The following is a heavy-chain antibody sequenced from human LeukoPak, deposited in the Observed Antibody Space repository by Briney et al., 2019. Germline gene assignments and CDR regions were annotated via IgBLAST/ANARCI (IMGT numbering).Heavy chain of an antibody. J-gene: IGHJ4*02. CDR2: IHHSGST. CDR3: ARMREIAATGISGGDY. D-gene: IGHD6-13*01. V-gene: IGHV4-34*01. Sequence: GSLRLSCATSGFTFSSYSMNWVRQAPGKGLEWIGEIHHSGSTNYNPSLKSRVTISVDTSKNQFSLKLSSVTAADTAVYYCARMREIAATGISGGDYWGQGTLVTVSS. CDR1: GFTFSSYS.